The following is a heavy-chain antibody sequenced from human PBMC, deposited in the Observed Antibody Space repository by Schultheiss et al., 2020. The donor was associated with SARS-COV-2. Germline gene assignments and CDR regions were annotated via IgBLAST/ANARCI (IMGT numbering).Heavy chain of an antibody. CDR2: ISWNSGSI. D-gene: IGHD3-10*01. CDR1: GFTFDDYA. J-gene: IGHJ5*02. CDR3: ARRYDGPRSNWFDP. V-gene: IGHV3-9*01. Sequence: GGSLRLSCAASGFTFDDYAMHWVRQAPGKGLEWVSGISWNSGSIGYADSVKGRFTISRDNAKNSLYLQMNSLRAEDTAVYYCARRYDGPRSNWFDPWGQGTLVTVSS.